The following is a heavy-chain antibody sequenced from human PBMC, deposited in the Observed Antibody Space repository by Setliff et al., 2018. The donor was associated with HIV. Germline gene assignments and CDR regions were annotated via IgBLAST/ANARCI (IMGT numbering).Heavy chain of an antibody. J-gene: IGHJ3*02. D-gene: IGHD4-17*01. Sequence: PGGSLRLSCAASGIIFSNYGMHWVRQAPGKGLEWVAYVRFDGNDKYYRDSVKGRFTISRDNHKKTLSLQMNSLRGDDTAVYYCARDPTARGDAFDIWGQGTMVTVSS. V-gene: IGHV3-30*02. CDR3: ARDPTARGDAFDI. CDR2: VRFDGNDK. CDR1: GIIFSNYG.